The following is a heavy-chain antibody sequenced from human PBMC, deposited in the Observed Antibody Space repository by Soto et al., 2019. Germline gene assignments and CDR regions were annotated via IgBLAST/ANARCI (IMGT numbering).Heavy chain of an antibody. CDR2: IIPIFGTA. CDR3: ARAIVGPTTTGWHDP. V-gene: IGHV1-69*13. D-gene: IGHD1-26*01. J-gene: IGHJ5*02. Sequence: ASVRVSCKASGGTFSRYAISWVRQAPGQGLEWMGGIIPIFGTANYAQKFQGRVTITADESTSTAYMELSSLRFEDTAVYYCARAIVGPTTTGWHDPWGQGTLVTVSS. CDR1: GGTFSRYA.